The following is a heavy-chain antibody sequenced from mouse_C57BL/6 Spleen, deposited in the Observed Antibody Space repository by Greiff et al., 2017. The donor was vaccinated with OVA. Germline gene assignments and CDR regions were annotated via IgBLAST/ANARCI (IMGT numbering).Heavy chain of an antibody. D-gene: IGHD2-3*01. CDR2: INYDGSST. J-gene: IGHJ4*01. CDR3: AREDGDGYYVNYAMDY. Sequence: EVQLVESEGGLVQPGSSMKLSCTASGFTFSDYYMAWVRQVPEKGLEWVANINYDGSSTYYLDSLKSRFIISRDNAKNILYLQMSSLKSEDTATYYCAREDGDGYYVNYAMDYWGQGTSVTVSS. V-gene: IGHV5-16*01. CDR1: GFTFSDYY.